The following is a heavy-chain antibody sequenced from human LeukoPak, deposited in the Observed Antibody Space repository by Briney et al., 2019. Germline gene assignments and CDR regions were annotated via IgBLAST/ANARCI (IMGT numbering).Heavy chain of an antibody. Sequence: GGSLRLSCAASGFTVSSNYMSWVRQAPGKGLEWVSVIYSGGSTYYADSVKGRFTISRDDSRNSLYLQMNSLRGEDTAVYYCAKDVGKWESLHYFDYWGQGTLVAVSS. CDR2: IYSGGST. CDR1: GFTVSSNY. V-gene: IGHV3-53*01. J-gene: IGHJ4*02. CDR3: AKDVGKWESLHYFDY. D-gene: IGHD1-26*01.